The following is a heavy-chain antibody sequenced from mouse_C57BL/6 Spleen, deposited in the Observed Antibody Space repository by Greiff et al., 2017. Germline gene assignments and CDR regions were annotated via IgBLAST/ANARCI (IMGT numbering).Heavy chain of an antibody. CDR3: ASGVDYYWCYAMDY. Sequence: EVQLQQSGPELVKPGDSVKISCKASGYSFTGYFMNWVKQSHGKSLEWIGRINPYNGDTFYNQKFKGKATLTVDKSSSTAHMELRSLTSEDSAVXSAASGVDYYWCYAMDYWGPGTTVTVSS. V-gene: IGHV1-20*01. D-gene: IGHD1-1*01. CDR1: GYSFTGYF. J-gene: IGHJ4*01. CDR2: INPYNGDT.